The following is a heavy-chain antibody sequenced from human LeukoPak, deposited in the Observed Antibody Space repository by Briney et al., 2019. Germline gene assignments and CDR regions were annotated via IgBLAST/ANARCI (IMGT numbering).Heavy chain of an antibody. CDR1: GFAFSDYY. Sequence: PGGSLRLSCAASGFAFSDYYMSWIRQAPGKGLEWVSYISSSGSTIYYADSVKGRFTISRDNAKNSLYLQMNSLRAEDTAVYYCARDLEGDFLYYFDYWGQGTLVTVSS. V-gene: IGHV3-11*01. CDR2: ISSSGSTI. CDR3: ARDLEGDFLYYFDY. D-gene: IGHD2-21*01. J-gene: IGHJ4*02.